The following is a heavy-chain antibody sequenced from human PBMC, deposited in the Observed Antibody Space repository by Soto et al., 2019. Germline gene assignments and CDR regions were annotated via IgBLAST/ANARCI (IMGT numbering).Heavy chain of an antibody. Sequence: GGSLRLSCAASGFTFCTYDMNWVRQTPGKGLEWVSCISTSDSNIYYADSVKGRFTISRDNAKNSLSLQMNSLRAEDTAVYYCARGPHLLGGASGYFGTWGQGTLVTVSS. V-gene: IGHV3-48*03. CDR1: GFTFCTYD. J-gene: IGHJ5*02. CDR3: ARGPHLLGGASGYFGT. CDR2: ISTSDSNI. D-gene: IGHD3-10*01.